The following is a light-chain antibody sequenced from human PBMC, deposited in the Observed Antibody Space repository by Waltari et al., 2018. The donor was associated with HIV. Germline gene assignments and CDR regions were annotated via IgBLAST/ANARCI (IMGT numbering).Light chain of an antibody. J-gene: IGKJ3*01. Sequence: DIQMTQSPSSISASVGDTVTITCRASQTVTNKVNWYQQRPGKAPKVLIYDASGLQNGVPPRFSGSGSGTAFTLTITGLQPDDFANYFCQQTYSSPLTLGPGTKVDIE. CDR1: QTVTNK. V-gene: IGKV1-39*01. CDR3: QQTYSSPLT. CDR2: DAS.